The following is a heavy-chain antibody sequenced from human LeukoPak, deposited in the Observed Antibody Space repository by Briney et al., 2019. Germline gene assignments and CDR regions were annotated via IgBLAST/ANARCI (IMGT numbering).Heavy chain of an antibody. CDR2: ISGSGGST. CDR3: ASSGSTVTPPGVVDY. V-gene: IGHV3-23*01. Sequence: GGSLRLSCAASGFTFSSYAMSWVRQAPGKGLEWVSAISGSGGSTYYADSVKGWFTISRDNSKNTLYLQMNSLRAEDTAVYYCASSGSTVTPPGVVDYWGQGTLVTVSS. D-gene: IGHD4-17*01. J-gene: IGHJ4*02. CDR1: GFTFSSYA.